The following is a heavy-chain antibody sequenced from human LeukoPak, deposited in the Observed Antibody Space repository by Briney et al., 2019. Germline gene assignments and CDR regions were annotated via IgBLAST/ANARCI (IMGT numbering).Heavy chain of an antibody. CDR1: GYTFTSHG. Sequence: ASVKVSCKASGYTFTSHGINWVRQAPGQGLEWMGWISGYNGNTDYAQKFQGRVTMTTDRSTNTVYLELRSLRSDDTAVYYCARDRPTMITFGRVIIAAYWGQGTLVSVSS. J-gene: IGHJ4*02. CDR2: ISGYNGNT. CDR3: ARDRPTMITFGRVIIAAY. V-gene: IGHV1-18*01. D-gene: IGHD3-16*02.